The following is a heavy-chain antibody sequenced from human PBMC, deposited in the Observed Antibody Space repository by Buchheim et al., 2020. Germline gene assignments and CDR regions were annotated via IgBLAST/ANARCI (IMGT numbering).Heavy chain of an antibody. J-gene: IGHJ6*02. Sequence: EVQLVESGGGVARPGGSLRLSCAASGFTFDDYGMSWVRQAPGKGLEWVSGINWNGGSTGYADSVKGRFTISRDNAKNSLYLQMSSLRAEDTALYYCARGGFGELQAGYYYHYYVMDVWGQGTT. CDR3: ARGGFGELQAGYYYHYYVMDV. CDR1: GFTFDDYG. V-gene: IGHV3-20*04. CDR2: INWNGGST. D-gene: IGHD3-10*01.